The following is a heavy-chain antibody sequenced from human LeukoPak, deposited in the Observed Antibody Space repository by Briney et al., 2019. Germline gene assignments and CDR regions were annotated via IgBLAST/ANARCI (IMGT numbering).Heavy chain of an antibody. J-gene: IGHJ4*02. D-gene: IGHD6-13*01. CDR1: GYRFTSYW. Sequence: GESLKISCKGSGYRFTSYWIGWVRPMPGKGLEWMGIIYPGDSDTRYSPSFQGQVTISADKSISTAYLQWSSLKASDTAMYYCASSSSSWGWPFDYWGQGTLVTVSS. CDR3: ASSSSSWGWPFDY. CDR2: IYPGDSDT. V-gene: IGHV5-51*01.